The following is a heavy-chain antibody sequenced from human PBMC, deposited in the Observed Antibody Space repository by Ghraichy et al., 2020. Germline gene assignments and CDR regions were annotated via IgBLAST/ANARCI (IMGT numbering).Heavy chain of an antibody. D-gene: IGHD2-2*01. CDR3: AREPASDYYYYYGMDV. Sequence: SETLSLTCTVSGGSISSYYWSWIRQPPGKGLEWIGYIYYSGSTNYNPSLKSRVTISVDTSKNQFSLKLSSVTAADTAVYYCAREPASDYYYYYGMDVWGQGTTVTVSS. J-gene: IGHJ6*02. CDR2: IYYSGST. CDR1: GGSISSYY. V-gene: IGHV4-59*01.